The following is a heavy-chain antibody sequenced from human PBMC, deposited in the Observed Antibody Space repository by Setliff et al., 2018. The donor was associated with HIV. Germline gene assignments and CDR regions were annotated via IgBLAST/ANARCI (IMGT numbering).Heavy chain of an antibody. Sequence: SVKVSCKASGGTFSSYGISWVRQAPGQGLEWIGGIIPIFGTRNYAQKFQGRVTITADELTSTAYMELSSLRAEDTAVYYCARDRQQWLVYFDYWGQGTLVTVS. J-gene: IGHJ4*02. CDR1: GGTFSSYG. CDR2: IIPIFGTR. D-gene: IGHD6-19*01. V-gene: IGHV1-69*13. CDR3: ARDRQQWLVYFDY.